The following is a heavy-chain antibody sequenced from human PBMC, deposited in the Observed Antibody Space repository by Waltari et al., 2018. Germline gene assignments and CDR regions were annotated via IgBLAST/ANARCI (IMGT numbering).Heavy chain of an antibody. CDR3: ARVEGAAGLDI. J-gene: IGHJ3*02. D-gene: IGHD3-16*01. Sequence: QVQLVQSGAEVKKPGAAVKVSCKASAYTFTSYAMHWVRQAPGQRLEWMGWINAGNGNTKYSQKFQGRVTITRDTSASTAYMELSSLRSEDTAVYYCARVEGAAGLDIWGQGTMVTVSS. V-gene: IGHV1-3*01. CDR1: AYTFTSYA. CDR2: INAGNGNT.